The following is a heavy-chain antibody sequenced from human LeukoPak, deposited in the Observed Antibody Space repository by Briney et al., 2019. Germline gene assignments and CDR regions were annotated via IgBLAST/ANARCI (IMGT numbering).Heavy chain of an antibody. CDR1: GYTFTSYD. CDR3: ARGRRIYDYVWGSYRYNNY. D-gene: IGHD3-16*02. CDR2: MNPNSGNT. Sequence: ASVKVSCKASGYTFTSYDINWVRQATGQGLEWMGWMNPNSGNTGYAQKFQGRVTMTRNTSISTAYMELSSLRSEDTAVYYCARGRRIYDYVWGSYRYNNYWGQGTLVTVSS. J-gene: IGHJ4*02. V-gene: IGHV1-8*01.